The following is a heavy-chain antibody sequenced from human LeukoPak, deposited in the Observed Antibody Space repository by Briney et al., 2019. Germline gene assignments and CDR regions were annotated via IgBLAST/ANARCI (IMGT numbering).Heavy chain of an antibody. J-gene: IGHJ4*02. CDR1: GFTFSSYW. V-gene: IGHV3-7*01. CDR3: ARGGLQYYDSSGFDY. CDR2: IKQDGSEK. D-gene: IGHD3-22*01. Sequence: GGSLRPSCAASGFTFSSYWMSWVRQAPGKGLEWVANIKQDGSEKYYVDSVKGRFTISRDNAKNSLYLQMNSLRAEDTAVYYCARGGLQYYDSSGFDYWGQGTLVTVSS.